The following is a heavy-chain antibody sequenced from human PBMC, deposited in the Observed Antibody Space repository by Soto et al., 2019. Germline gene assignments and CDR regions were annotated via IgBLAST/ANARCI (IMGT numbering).Heavy chain of an antibody. D-gene: IGHD6-19*01. CDR3: ARDRGAVAGTYNWFDP. Sequence: SETLSLTSTVSGGNLSSYGWIWIRQPPGKGLEWIGSIYNSGSTNYNPSLKSRVTISVDTSKNQFSLTLNSVTAADTAVYYCARDRGAVAGTYNWFDPWGQGTLVTVSS. CDR2: IYNSGST. J-gene: IGHJ5*02. V-gene: IGHV4-59*01. CDR1: GGNLSSYG.